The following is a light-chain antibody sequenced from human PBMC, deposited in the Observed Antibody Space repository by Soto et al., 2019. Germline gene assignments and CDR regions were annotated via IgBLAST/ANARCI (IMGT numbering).Light chain of an antibody. CDR2: DVS. CDR3: SSYTISNTLDVV. CDR1: SSDFGDYKY. V-gene: IGLV2-14*01. J-gene: IGLJ2*01. Sequence: QSVLTQPASVSGSPGQSITISCTGTSSDFGDYKYVSWYQQHPGKAPKLMIYDVSNRPSGVSNRFSGSKSDNTASLTISGLQAEDEADYYCSSYTISNTLDVVFGGGTKLTVL.